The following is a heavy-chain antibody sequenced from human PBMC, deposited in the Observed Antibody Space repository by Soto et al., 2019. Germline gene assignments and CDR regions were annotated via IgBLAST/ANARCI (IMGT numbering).Heavy chain of an antibody. D-gene: IGHD3-16*02. CDR2: IKQDGSEK. CDR1: GFTFSSYW. V-gene: IGHV3-7*03. J-gene: IGHJ4*02. CDR3: ASLRDYVWGSYQFDY. Sequence: EVQLVESGGGLVQPGGSLRLSCAASGFTFSSYWMSWVRQAPGKGLEWVANIKQDGSEKYYVDSVKGRFTISRDNAKNSLYLQMNSLRAEDPAVYYCASLRDYVWGSYQFDYWGQGTLVTVSS.